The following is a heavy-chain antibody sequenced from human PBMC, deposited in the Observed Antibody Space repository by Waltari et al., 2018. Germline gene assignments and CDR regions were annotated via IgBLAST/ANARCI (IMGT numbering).Heavy chain of an antibody. CDR2: SSISDAT. D-gene: IGHD1-20*01. V-gene: IGHV3-23*01. CDR3: AKPFYNWDDPLVS. Sequence: EVQLLESGGELVQAGGSMRLSASVSAFAFNTYALNCVRRAPGTGLQWVAASSISDATFHADSVKGRFTISRDTSKDTVYLQMNTLRADDTAVYYCAKPFYNWDDPLVSWGQGTRVTVSS. CDR1: AFAFNTYA. J-gene: IGHJ5*02.